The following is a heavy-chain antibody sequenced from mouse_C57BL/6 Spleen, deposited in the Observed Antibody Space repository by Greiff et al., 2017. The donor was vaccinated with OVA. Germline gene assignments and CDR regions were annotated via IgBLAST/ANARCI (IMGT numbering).Heavy chain of an antibody. V-gene: IGHV1-82*01. D-gene: IGHD3-2*02. Sequence: QVQLQQSGPELVKPGASVKISCKASGYAFSSSWMNWVKQRPGKGLEWIGRIYPGDGDTNYNGKFKGKATLTADKSSSTAYMQLSSLTSEDSAVDFCARSGPYYFDYWGQGTTLTVSS. CDR2: IYPGDGDT. CDR1: GYAFSSSW. CDR3: ARSGPYYFDY. J-gene: IGHJ2*01.